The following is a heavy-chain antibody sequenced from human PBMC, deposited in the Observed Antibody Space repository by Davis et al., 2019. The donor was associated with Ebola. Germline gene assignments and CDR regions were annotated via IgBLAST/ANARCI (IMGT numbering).Heavy chain of an antibody. J-gene: IGHJ6*04. CDR3: ARTLPLDGMDV. CDR1: GFIFNNYG. Sequence: PGGSLRLSCAASGFIFNNYGMHWVRQAPGKGLEWVAVISYDATDKFYADSVKGRFSISRDNSKNTLYLQMTSLRVDDTAVYYCARTLPLDGMDVWGKGTTVTVSS. V-gene: IGHV3-30*03. CDR2: ISYDATDK.